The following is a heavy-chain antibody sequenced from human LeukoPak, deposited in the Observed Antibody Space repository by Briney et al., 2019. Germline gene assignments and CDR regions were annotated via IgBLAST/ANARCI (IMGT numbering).Heavy chain of an antibody. Sequence: PGGSLRLSCVGSGFTFYTYWMTWVRQAPGMGLEWVAHIKQDGSEQYYADSVKGRFTISRDNGNNSLYLQINSLRVDDTAVYFCARMQWLAPYYFEFWVQGTLVTVSS. D-gene: IGHD6-19*01. CDR1: GFTFYTYW. V-gene: IGHV3-7*01. J-gene: IGHJ4*02. CDR2: IKQDGSEQ. CDR3: ARMQWLAPYYFEF.